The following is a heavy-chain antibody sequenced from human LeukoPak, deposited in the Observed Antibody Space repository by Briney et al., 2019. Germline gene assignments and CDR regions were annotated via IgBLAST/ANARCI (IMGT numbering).Heavy chain of an antibody. CDR3: AKTTGYFYFDSGTYPDH. CDR1: GFTFSRFA. J-gene: IGHJ4*02. Sequence: GGSLRLSCAASGFTFSRFAMTWLRQAPGNGLGWVSTITASGSSTYHTDSVKGRFTISRDNSKNTLYLQMNSLRADDTAVYYCAKTTGYFYFDSGTYPDHWGQGTLVTVSS. V-gene: IGHV3-23*01. CDR2: ITASGSST. D-gene: IGHD3-10*01.